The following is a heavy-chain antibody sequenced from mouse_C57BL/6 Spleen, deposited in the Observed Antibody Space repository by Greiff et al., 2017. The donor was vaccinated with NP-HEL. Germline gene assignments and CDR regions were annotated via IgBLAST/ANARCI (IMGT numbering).Heavy chain of an antibody. CDR3: ARDGYNAMDY. V-gene: IGHV5-17*01. D-gene: IGHD2-3*01. Sequence: EVKLMESGGGLVKPGGSLKLSCAASGFTFSDYGMHWVRQAPEKGLEWVAYISSGSSTIYYADTVKGRFTISRDNAKNTLFLQMTSLRSEDTAMYYFARDGYNAMDYWGQGTSVTVSS. CDR1: GFTFSDYG. CDR2: ISSGSSTI. J-gene: IGHJ4*01.